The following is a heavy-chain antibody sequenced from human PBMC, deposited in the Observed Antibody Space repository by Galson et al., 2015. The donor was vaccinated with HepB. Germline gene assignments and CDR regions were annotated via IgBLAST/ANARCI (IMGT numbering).Heavy chain of an antibody. CDR3: ARTLIVGATKIDY. D-gene: IGHD1-26*01. V-gene: IGHV2-70*11. CDR1: GFSLSTSGMC. Sequence: PALVKPTQTLTLTCTFSGFSLSTSGMCVSWIRQPPGKALEWLARIDWDDDKYYSTSLKTRLTLPKDTSKNQVVLTMTNMDPVDTATYYCARTLIVGATKIDYWGQGTLVTVSS. J-gene: IGHJ4*02. CDR2: IDWDDDK.